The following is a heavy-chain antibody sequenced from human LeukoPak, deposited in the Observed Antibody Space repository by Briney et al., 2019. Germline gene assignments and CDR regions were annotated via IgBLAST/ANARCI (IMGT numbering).Heavy chain of an antibody. D-gene: IGHD3-3*01. CDR3: ARCAPNYDSWSGYKMNSHFDY. V-gene: IGHV3-7*01. CDR1: GFTFSSYW. Sequence: GGSLRLSCAASGFTFSSYWMSWVRQAPGKGLEWVANIKQDGSEKYYVDSVKGRFTISRDNAKNSLYLQMNSLRAEDTAVYYCARCAPNYDSWSGYKMNSHFDYWGQGTLVTVSS. J-gene: IGHJ4*02. CDR2: IKQDGSEK.